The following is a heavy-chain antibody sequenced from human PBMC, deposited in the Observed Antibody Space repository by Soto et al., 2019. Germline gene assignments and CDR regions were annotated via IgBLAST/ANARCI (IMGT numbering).Heavy chain of an antibody. J-gene: IGHJ5*02. CDR1: GYSFTNND. CDR2: MNPGSGDT. CDR3: ARMETFGSLNWFDP. D-gene: IGHD3-16*01. Sequence: ASVKVSCKASGYSFTNNDVSLVLHATGQGLEWMGWMNPGSGDTGYAQKFQGRVTMTRDISIATAYMELSSLRSDDTAIYYCARMETFGSLNWFDPWGQGTLVTSPQ. V-gene: IGHV1-8*01.